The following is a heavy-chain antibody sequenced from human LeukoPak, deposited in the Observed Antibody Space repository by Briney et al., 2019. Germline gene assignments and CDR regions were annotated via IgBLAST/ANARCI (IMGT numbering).Heavy chain of an antibody. Sequence: KSSETLSLTCTVSGGSISSSSYYWGWIRQPPGKGLEWIGSIYYSGSTYYNPSLKSRVTISVDTSKNQFSLKLSSVTAADTAVYYCARGGRFDPWGQGTLVTVSS. V-gene: IGHV4-39*07. D-gene: IGHD6-25*01. CDR2: IYYSGST. CDR3: ARGGRFDP. J-gene: IGHJ5*02. CDR1: GGSISSSSYY.